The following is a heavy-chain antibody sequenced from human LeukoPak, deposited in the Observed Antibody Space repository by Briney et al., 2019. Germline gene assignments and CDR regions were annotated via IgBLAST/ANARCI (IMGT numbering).Heavy chain of an antibody. CDR3: ALIVATIPFFDY. Sequence: PSETLSLTCTVSGGSISSYYWSWIRQPPGKGLEWIGYIYYSGSTNYNPSLKSRVTISVDTSKNQFSLKLSSVTAADTAVYYCALIVATIPFFDYWGQGTLVTVSS. V-gene: IGHV4-59*12. CDR2: IYYSGST. J-gene: IGHJ4*02. CDR1: GGSISSYY. D-gene: IGHD5-12*01.